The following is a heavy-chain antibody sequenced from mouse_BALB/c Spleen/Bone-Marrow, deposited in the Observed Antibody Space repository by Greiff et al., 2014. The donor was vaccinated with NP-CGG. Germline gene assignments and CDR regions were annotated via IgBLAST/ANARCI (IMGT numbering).Heavy chain of an antibody. Sequence: QVQLKESGPGLVQPSQSLSITCTVSGFSLTSYGVHWVRQSPGKGQEWLGVIWSGGSTDYNAAFISRLSISKDNSKSQVFFKMNSLQADDTAIYYCARNEGLREDYAMDYWGQGTSVTVSS. CDR3: ARNEGLREDYAMDY. D-gene: IGHD2-4*01. J-gene: IGHJ4*01. CDR2: IWSGGST. V-gene: IGHV2-4-1*01. CDR1: GFSLTSYG.